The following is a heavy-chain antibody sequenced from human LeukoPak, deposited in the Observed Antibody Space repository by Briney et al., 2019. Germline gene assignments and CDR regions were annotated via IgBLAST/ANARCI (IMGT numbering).Heavy chain of an antibody. V-gene: IGHV4-59*01. D-gene: IGHD3-22*01. CDR2: IFSSGAA. Sequence: PSETLSLTCSVSGRSISPYYWSWFRQAPGRGLEWVGYIFSSGAASYKPSLKSRVTLSVDTSKNQFSLRLNSVTAADTAVYYCASYTYYYDSSGYQSFHYWGQGTLVTVSS. CDR1: GRSISPYY. J-gene: IGHJ4*02. CDR3: ASYTYYYDSSGYQSFHY.